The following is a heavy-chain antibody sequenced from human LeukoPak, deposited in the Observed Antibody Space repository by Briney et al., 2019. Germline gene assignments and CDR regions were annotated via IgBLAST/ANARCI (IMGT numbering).Heavy chain of an antibody. J-gene: IGHJ3*01. CDR1: GGSISSSYSY. V-gene: IGHV4-39*07. Sequence: PSETLSLTCSVSGGSISSSYSYWGWIRQPPGKGLEWIGNIYYSGSTYYNPSLKSRVTISVDTSKNHFSLKLNSVTAADTAVYYCAKPSNYYGSATDAFDFWGQGTMVTVSS. CDR3: AKPSNYYGSATDAFDF. D-gene: IGHD3-10*01. CDR2: IYYSGST.